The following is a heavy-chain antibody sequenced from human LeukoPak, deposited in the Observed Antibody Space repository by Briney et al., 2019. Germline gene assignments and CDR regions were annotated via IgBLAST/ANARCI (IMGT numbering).Heavy chain of an antibody. CDR1: GGSFSAYY. D-gene: IGHD3/OR15-3a*01. CDR3: ARESYDIWTGPYNWFDP. J-gene: IGHJ5*02. Sequence: LSLTCAVYGGSFSAYYWSWIRQPPGKGLEWVSSISSSSGYIYYADSVKGRFTISRDNSKNMLYLQMNSLRAEDTAVYYCARESYDIWTGPYNWFDPWGQGTLVTVSS. V-gene: IGHV3-11*06. CDR2: ISSSSGYI.